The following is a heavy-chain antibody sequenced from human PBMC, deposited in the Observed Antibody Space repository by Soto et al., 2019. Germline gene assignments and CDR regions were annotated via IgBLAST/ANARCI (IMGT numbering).Heavy chain of an antibody. CDR1: GFTFSSYA. CDR2: ISGSGGST. Sequence: GGSLRLSCAASGFTFSSYAMSWVRQAPGKGLEWVSAISGSGGSTYYADSVKGRFTISRDNSKNTLYLQMNSLRAEDTAVYYCAKDPSYYYGSGSYYNDYYYYGMDVWGQGTTVTVSS. D-gene: IGHD3-10*01. CDR3: AKDPSYYYGSGSYYNDYYYYGMDV. J-gene: IGHJ6*02. V-gene: IGHV3-23*01.